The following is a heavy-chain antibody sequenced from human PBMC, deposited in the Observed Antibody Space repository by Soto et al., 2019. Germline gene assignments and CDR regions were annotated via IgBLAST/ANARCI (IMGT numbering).Heavy chain of an antibody. CDR3: ARPLGYDSSAYGYYYAMDV. D-gene: IGHD3-22*01. V-gene: IGHV3-30*04. Sequence: QVQVVESGGGVVQPGRSLRLSCAASGFTFSSYAMHWVRQAQGKGLEWVAVTSYDGRNKYYADSVKGRFTISRDNSKNTLYLQMNSLRAEDTAVYYCARPLGYDSSAYGYYYAMDVWGQGTTVTVSS. CDR1: GFTFSSYA. CDR2: TSYDGRNK. J-gene: IGHJ6*02.